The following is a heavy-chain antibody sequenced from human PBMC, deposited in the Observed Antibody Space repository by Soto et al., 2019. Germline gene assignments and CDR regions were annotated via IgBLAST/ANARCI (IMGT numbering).Heavy chain of an antibody. CDR1: GFTFSSHS. V-gene: IGHV3-21*05. D-gene: IGHD6-13*01. CDR2: ISSSSSYT. CDR3: ARAVYSSSWPYFDL. J-gene: IGHJ2*01. Sequence: PGGSLRLSCAASGFTFSSHSMNWVRQAPGKGLEWVSYISSSSSYTNYADSVKGRFTISRDNAKNSLYLQMNSLRAEDTAVYYCARAVYSSSWPYFDLWGRGTLVTVSS.